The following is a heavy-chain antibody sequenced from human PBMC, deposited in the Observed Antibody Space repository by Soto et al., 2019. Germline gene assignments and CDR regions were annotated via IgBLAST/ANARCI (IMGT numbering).Heavy chain of an antibody. CDR3: ARDGHWITTSCYGNGVDS. J-gene: IGHJ5*01. V-gene: IGHV3-74*01. CDR1: GFTFSSYW. Sequence: EVQLVESGGGLVQPGGSLRLSCAASGFTFSSYWMHWVRQVPGKGLVWVSRINKDRSNTSYADSVKGRFTISRDNARNALYLEMNSLRAEDTAVYYCARDGHWITTSCYGNGVDSWGQGTLVTVSS. CDR2: INKDRSNT. D-gene: IGHD2-2*01.